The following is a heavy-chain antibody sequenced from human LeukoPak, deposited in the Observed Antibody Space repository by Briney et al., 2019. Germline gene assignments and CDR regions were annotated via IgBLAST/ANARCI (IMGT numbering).Heavy chain of an antibody. Sequence: SDALTLVSTGTCGCIGSCNRIWIRQPPGKGLKWIGYIYYSGSTNYNPSLKSRVTISVDTSKNQFSLKLSSVTAADTAVYYCARGDYGEPFNYWGQGIMVTVSS. CDR2: IYYSGST. J-gene: IGHJ4*02. CDR3: ARGDYGEPFNY. CDR1: CGCIGSCN. V-gene: IGHV4-59*01. D-gene: IGHD4-17*01.